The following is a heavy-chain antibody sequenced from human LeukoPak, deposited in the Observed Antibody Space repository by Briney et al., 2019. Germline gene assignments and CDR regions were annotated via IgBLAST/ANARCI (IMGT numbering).Heavy chain of an antibody. Sequence: PSETLSLTCTVSGGSISSSSYYWGWIRPPPGKGLEWIGSIYYSGSTYYNPSLKSRVTISVDTSKNQFSLKLSSVTAADTAVYYCARASVHGSSYYFDYWGQGTLVTVSS. CDR2: IYYSGST. CDR1: GGSISSSSYY. J-gene: IGHJ4*02. CDR3: ARASVHGSSYYFDY. D-gene: IGHD3-10*01. V-gene: IGHV4-39*01.